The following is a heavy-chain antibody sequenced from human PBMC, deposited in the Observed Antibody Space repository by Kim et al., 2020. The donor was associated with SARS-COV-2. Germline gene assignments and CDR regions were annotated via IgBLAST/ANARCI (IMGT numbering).Heavy chain of an antibody. J-gene: IGHJ4*02. V-gene: IGHV3-11*06. D-gene: IGHD6-13*01. Sequence: INHADSVKGRFTISRDNAKNSLYLQMNSLRAEDTAVYYCARDEQQLAHDYWGQGTLVTVSS. CDR3: ARDEQQLAHDY. CDR2: I.